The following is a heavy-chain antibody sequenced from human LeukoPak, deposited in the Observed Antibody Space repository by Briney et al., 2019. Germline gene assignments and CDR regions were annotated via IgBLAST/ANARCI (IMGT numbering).Heavy chain of an antibody. CDR3: AGSWFYRDYFEY. J-gene: IGHJ4*02. D-gene: IGHD3-10*01. CDR1: GFTFSTYA. Sequence: GGSLRLSCAASGFTFSTYAMSWVRQAPGKGLEWVSGISGSGGTTYYADSVRGRFTISRDNSKNTLYLQMNSLRAEDTAVYYCAGSWFYRDYFEYWGQGTLVTVSS. V-gene: IGHV3-23*01. CDR2: ISGSGGTT.